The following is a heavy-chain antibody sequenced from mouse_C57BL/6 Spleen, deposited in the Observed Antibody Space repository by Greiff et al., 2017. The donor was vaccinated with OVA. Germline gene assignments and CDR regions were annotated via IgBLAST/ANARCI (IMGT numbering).Heavy chain of an antibody. Sequence: VQLQQPGAELVMPGASVKLSCKASGYTFTSYWMHWVKQRPGQGLEWIGEIDPSDSYTNYNQKFKGKSTLTVDKSSSTAYMQLSSLTSEDSAVYYCARQGRSHFDDWGQGTTLTVSS. CDR3: ARQGRSHFDD. V-gene: IGHV1-69*01. CDR1: GYTFTSYW. J-gene: IGHJ2*01. CDR2: IDPSDSYT. D-gene: IGHD1-1*01.